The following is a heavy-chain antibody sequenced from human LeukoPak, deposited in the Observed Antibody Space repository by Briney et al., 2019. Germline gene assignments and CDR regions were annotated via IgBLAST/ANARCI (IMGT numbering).Heavy chain of an antibody. CDR1: GGSITSSGYY. V-gene: IGHV4-39*01. Sequence: SETLSLICTVSGGSITSSGYYWGWIRQPPGKGLEWIGSIYYSGRTYYSPSLKSRVTISVDTSKNQFSLKLSSVTAADTAVYYCSRHLLSSSYYYYYYYMDVWGKGTTVTVSS. D-gene: IGHD6-13*01. CDR3: SRHLLSSSYYYYYYYMDV. J-gene: IGHJ6*03. CDR2: IYYSGRT.